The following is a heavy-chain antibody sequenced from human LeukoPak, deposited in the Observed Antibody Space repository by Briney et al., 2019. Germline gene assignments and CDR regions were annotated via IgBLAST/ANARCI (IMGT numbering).Heavy chain of an antibody. V-gene: IGHV3-15*01. CDR1: GSALSNYA. Sequence: GGSLRLSCAGTGSALSNYAMSWVRQAPGKGLEWVGRIKSKTDGGTTDYAAPVKGRFTISRDDSKNTLYLQMNSLKTEDTAVYYCTTVGATWVDYWGQGTLVTVSS. J-gene: IGHJ4*02. D-gene: IGHD1-26*01. CDR3: TTVGATWVDY. CDR2: IKSKTDGGTT.